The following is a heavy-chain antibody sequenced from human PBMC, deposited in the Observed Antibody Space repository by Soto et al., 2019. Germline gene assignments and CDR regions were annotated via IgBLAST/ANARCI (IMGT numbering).Heavy chain of an antibody. Sequence: EVQLVESGGGLVQPGGSLRLSCTTSGFAFNTHWMSWVRQAPGEGLEWVANINQDESAKYYVDSVEGRFTVSRDNAKTSVSLQMNSLRAEDTAVYYCARGEHSTSSYYYYYGLDVWGQGTTVIVSS. CDR1: GFAFNTHW. V-gene: IGHV3-7*05. CDR2: INQDESAK. CDR3: ARGEHSTSSYYYYYGLDV. J-gene: IGHJ6*02. D-gene: IGHD1-26*01.